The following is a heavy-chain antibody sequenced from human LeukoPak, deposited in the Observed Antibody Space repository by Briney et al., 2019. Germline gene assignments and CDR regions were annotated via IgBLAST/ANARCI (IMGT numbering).Heavy chain of an antibody. CDR2: INPSGGT. J-gene: IGHJ6*03. CDR1: GGSFSDYS. V-gene: IGHV4-34*01. Sequence: PSETLSLTCAVYGGSFSDYSWSWIRQPPGKGPEWIGEINPSGGTNHNPSLMSRVSMSVDTSKNQISLRVSSVTAADTAVYYCARVGYRFSINDWSRIGLGAYPTKYYYYMDVWGKGTTVTVSS. CDR3: ARVGYRFSINDWSRIGLGAYPTKYYYYMDV. D-gene: IGHD5-12*01.